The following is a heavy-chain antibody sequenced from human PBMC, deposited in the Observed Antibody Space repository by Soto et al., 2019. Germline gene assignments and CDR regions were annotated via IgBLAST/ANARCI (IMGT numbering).Heavy chain of an antibody. CDR1: GFTFSSYG. J-gene: IGHJ4*02. Sequence: QVQLVESGGGVVQPGRSLRLSCAASGFTFSSYGMHWVRQAPGKGLEWVAVIWYDGSNKYYADSVKGRFTISRDNSKNTLYLQMNSLRAEDTAVYYCARDYYGYYFDYWGQGTLDTVSS. V-gene: IGHV3-33*01. CDR2: IWYDGSNK. CDR3: ARDYYGYYFDY. D-gene: IGHD3-10*01.